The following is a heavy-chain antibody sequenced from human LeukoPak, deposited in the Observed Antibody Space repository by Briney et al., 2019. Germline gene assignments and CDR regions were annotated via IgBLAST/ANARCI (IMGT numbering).Heavy chain of an antibody. Sequence: GGSLRLSCAASGFTFSDYYMSWIRQAPGKGLEWVSYISSSGTTIYYADSVKGRFTISRDNAKNSLFLQMNSLRAEDTAVYYCARGLAAAGALTLDYWGQGTLVTVSS. CDR2: ISSSGTTI. D-gene: IGHD6-13*01. CDR3: ARGLAAAGALTLDY. J-gene: IGHJ4*02. CDR1: GFTFSDYY. V-gene: IGHV3-11*04.